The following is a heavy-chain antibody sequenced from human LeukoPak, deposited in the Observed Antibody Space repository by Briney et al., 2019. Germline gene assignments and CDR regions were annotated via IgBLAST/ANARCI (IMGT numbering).Heavy chain of an antibody. Sequence: GGSLRLSCTASGFTFSFYMMNWVRQAPGKGPEWVSSISTSSPHIYYADSLKGRFTVSRDNAKNSLYLQMNNLRAEDTAVYYCARDDNWNDKPFDLWGPGTPVTVSS. D-gene: IGHD1-20*01. CDR3: ARDDNWNDKPFDL. CDR2: ISTSSPHI. CDR1: GFTFSFYM. J-gene: IGHJ4*02. V-gene: IGHV3-21*01.